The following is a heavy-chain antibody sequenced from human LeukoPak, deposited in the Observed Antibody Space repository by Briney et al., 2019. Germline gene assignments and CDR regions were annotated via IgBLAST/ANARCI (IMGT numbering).Heavy chain of an antibody. Sequence: GGSLRLSCAASGFTFSSYGMHWFRQAPGKGLEWVAFIRYDGSNKYYADSVKGRFTISRDNSKNTLYLQMNSLRAEDTAVYYCAKDPLYSVAGPPRYYGMDVWGQGTTVTVSS. CDR1: GFTFSSYG. V-gene: IGHV3-30*02. D-gene: IGHD6-19*01. CDR2: IRYDGSNK. J-gene: IGHJ6*02. CDR3: AKDPLYSVAGPPRYYGMDV.